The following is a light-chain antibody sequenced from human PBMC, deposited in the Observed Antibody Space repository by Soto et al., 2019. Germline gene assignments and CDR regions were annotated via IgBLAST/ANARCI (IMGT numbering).Light chain of an antibody. CDR3: HPYASYS. CDR1: QSISNW. J-gene: IGKJ1*01. V-gene: IGKV1-5*02. CDR2: HAS. Sequence: IHMTHSRSPLPASIADRVTLICLASQSISNWLAWYQQKPGTAPKLLIYHASTLESGVPSRFSGSGSGKEFTLTISSLQPDDFATYYCHPYASYSFGQGTKVDIK.